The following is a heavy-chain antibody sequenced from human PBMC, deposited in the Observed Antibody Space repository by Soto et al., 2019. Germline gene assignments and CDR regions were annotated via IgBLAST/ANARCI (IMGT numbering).Heavy chain of an antibody. CDR1: GFTVSSKY. CDR3: ASSPRYYYYAMDV. V-gene: IGHV3-53*01. Sequence: PGGSVRLSCAASGFTVSSKYMSWVRQAPGKGLEWVSVFDSGGTTYYADSVKGRSTISRDNSENKLYFQMNSLRAEDTAVYYCASSPRYYYYAMDVWGQGTTVTVSS. CDR2: FDSGGTT. J-gene: IGHJ6*02.